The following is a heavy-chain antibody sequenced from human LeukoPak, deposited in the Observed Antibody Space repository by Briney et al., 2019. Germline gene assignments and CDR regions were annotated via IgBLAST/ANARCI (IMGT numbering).Heavy chain of an antibody. V-gene: IGHV1-46*01. CDR2: INPSGGST. CDR1: GYTFTSYY. Sequence: GASVKVSCKASGYTFTSYYMHWVRQAPGQGLEWMGIINPSGGSTSYAQKFQGRVTMTRDTSTSTVYMELSSLRSEDTAVYYCARDGAITMVRGVINDNWFDPWGQGTLVTVPS. CDR3: ARDGAITMVRGVINDNWFDP. D-gene: IGHD3-10*01. J-gene: IGHJ5*02.